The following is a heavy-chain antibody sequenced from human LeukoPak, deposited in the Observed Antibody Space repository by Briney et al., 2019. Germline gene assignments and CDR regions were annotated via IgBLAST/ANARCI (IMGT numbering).Heavy chain of an antibody. Sequence: SETLSLTCTVSGGSISSSSNYWGWIRQPPGKGLECIGSIYYSGSTYYNPSLKSRVTISVDTSKNQFALKLSSVTAADTAVYYCASVLDYYGSGSYLNWFDPWGQGTLVTVSS. D-gene: IGHD3-10*01. CDR1: GGSISSSSNY. CDR3: ASVLDYYGSGSYLNWFDP. J-gene: IGHJ5*02. CDR2: IYYSGST. V-gene: IGHV4-39*01.